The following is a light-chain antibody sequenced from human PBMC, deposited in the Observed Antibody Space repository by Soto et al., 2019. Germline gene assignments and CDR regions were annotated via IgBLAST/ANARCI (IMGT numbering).Light chain of an antibody. J-gene: IGKJ1*01. CDR1: QSVTDNY. CDR2: GVS. V-gene: IGKV3-20*01. Sequence: EIVLTQSPATLSLSPGERATLSCRASQSVTDNYLAWYQQKPGQAPRLVISGVSSRTSGIPDRFSASGSGTDFTLTISRLEPEDFAVYYCQQYSRAPLTFGQGTKVDIK. CDR3: QQYSRAPLT.